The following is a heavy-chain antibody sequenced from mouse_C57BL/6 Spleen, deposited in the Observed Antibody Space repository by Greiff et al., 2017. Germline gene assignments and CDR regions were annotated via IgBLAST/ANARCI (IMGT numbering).Heavy chain of an antibody. CDR2: IDPEDGDT. D-gene: IGHD1-1*01. CDR3: TSHYYGSSYDY. Sequence: EVQLQQSGAELVRPGASVKLSCTASGFNIKDYYMHWVKQRPEQGLEWIGRIDPEDGDTEYAPKFQGKATMTADTSSNTAYLEGSSLTSEDTAVYYCTSHYYGSSYDYWGQGTTLTVSS. CDR1: GFNIKDYY. V-gene: IGHV14-1*01. J-gene: IGHJ2*01.